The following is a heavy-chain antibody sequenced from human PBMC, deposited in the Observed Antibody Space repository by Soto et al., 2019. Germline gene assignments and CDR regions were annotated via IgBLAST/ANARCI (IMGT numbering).Heavy chain of an antibody. CDR2: IYSGGST. CDR1: GFTVSSNY. J-gene: IGHJ4*02. D-gene: IGHD5-12*01. Sequence: GGSLRLSCAASGFTVSSNYMSWVRQAPGKGLEWVSIIYSGGSTFYADSVKGRFPISRDNSKNTLYLQMNSLRAKDTAVYYCARGVPITPGTFDYRGQATLVTVAS. V-gene: IGHV3-53*01. CDR3: ARGVPITPGTFDY.